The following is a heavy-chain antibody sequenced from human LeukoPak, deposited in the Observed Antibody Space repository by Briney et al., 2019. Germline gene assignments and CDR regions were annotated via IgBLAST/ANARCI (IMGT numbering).Heavy chain of an antibody. D-gene: IGHD2-2*01. V-gene: IGHV3-74*01. Sequence: GGSLRLSCAASGFTFSSYWMHWVRQATGKGLVWVSRINSDGSSISYADSVKGRFTISRDNAKNTLYLQMNSLRAEDTAVYYCARGTIAWAGVDYWGQGTLVTVSS. CDR1: GFTFSSYW. CDR2: INSDGSSI. CDR3: ARGTIAWAGVDY. J-gene: IGHJ4*02.